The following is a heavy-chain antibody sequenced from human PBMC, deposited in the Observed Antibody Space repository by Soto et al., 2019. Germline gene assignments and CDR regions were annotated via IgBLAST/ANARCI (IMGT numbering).Heavy chain of an antibody. Sequence: GGSLRLSCAASGFSFSSYAMSWVRQAPGKGLEWVSAISGSGGSTDYADSVKGRFTISRDNAKNSLYLQMNSLRAEDTALYYCAKDREWLRLVYAFDIWGQGTMVTVSS. CDR2: ISGSGGST. CDR3: AKDREWLRLVYAFDI. D-gene: IGHD5-12*01. J-gene: IGHJ3*02. V-gene: IGHV3-23*01. CDR1: GFSFSSYA.